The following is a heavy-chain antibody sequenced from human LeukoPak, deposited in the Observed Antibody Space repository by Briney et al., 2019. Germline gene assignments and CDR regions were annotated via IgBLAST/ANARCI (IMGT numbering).Heavy chain of an antibody. V-gene: IGHV1-24*01. CDR2: FDPEDGET. CDR3: ATDLYCSSTSCSDY. J-gene: IGHJ4*02. CDR1: GYTLTELS. D-gene: IGHD2-2*01. Sequence: ASVKVYCKVSGYTLTELSMHWVRQAPGKGLEWMGGFDPEDGETIYAQKFQGRVTMTEDTSTDTAYMELSSLRSEDTAVYYCATDLYCSSTSCSDYWGQGTLVTVSS.